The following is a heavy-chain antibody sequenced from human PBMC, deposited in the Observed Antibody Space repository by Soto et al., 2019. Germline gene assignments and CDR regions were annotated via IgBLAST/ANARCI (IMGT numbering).Heavy chain of an antibody. CDR2: IFSNDEK. Sequence: QVTLKESGPVLVKPTETRTLNCTVSVFSLSNARMGVSWNREPPGKALEWLAHIFSNDEKSYSTSLKSRLTISKDTSKSQVVLTMTNMDPVDTATYYCASVVVITTFEYFQHWGQGTLVTVSS. CDR1: VFSLSNARMG. J-gene: IGHJ1*01. D-gene: IGHD3-22*01. V-gene: IGHV2-26*01. CDR3: ASVVVITTFEYFQH.